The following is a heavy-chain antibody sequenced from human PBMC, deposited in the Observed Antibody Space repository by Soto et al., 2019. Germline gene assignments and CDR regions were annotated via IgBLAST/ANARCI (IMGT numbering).Heavy chain of an antibody. CDR3: ARLVTHALWFDP. J-gene: IGHJ5*02. CDR2: INPSGGST. CDR1: GYTFTSYY. D-gene: IGHD2-21*02. Sequence: AXVKVSCRASGYTFTSYYIHRLRQAPGQGLEWMGIINPSGGSTSYAQKFQGRVTMTRDTSTSTVYMELSSLRSEDTAVYYCARLVTHALWFDPWGQGTLVTVSS. V-gene: IGHV1-46*01.